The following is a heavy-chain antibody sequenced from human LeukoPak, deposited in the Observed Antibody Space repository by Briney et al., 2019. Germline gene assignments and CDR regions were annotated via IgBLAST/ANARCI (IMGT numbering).Heavy chain of an antibody. CDR2: ILYDGSNK. Sequence: GGSLRLSCAASEFTFSKFGMHWVRQAPGQGLEWVAFILYDGSNKYYADSVKGRFTISRDNSKNTLSLQMNTLRAEDSAVYYCARGGPAAGRFDYWGQGTLVTVSS. J-gene: IGHJ4*02. CDR3: ARGGPAAGRFDY. CDR1: EFTFSKFG. V-gene: IGHV3-30*02. D-gene: IGHD6-13*01.